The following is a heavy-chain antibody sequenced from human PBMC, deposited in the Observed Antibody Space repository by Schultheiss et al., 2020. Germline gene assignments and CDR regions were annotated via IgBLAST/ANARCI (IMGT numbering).Heavy chain of an antibody. V-gene: IGHV3-21*01. CDR2: ISSSSSYI. J-gene: IGHJ4*02. CDR3: VRVRRDGYDFDY. D-gene: IGHD5-24*01. Sequence: GGSLRLSCAASGFTFSSYSMNWVRQAPGKGLEWVSSISSSSSYIYYADSVKGRFTISRDNAKNSLYLQMNSLRGEDTAVYYCVRVRRDGYDFDYWGLGTLVTVSS. CDR1: GFTFSSYS.